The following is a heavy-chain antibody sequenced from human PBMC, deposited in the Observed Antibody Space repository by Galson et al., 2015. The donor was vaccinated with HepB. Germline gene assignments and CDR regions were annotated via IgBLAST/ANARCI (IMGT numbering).Heavy chain of an antibody. CDR1: GFTVSTNY. CDR2: IYSGGST. CDR3: ARDYDRRYNFDY. D-gene: IGHD3-22*01. V-gene: IGHV3-66*01. J-gene: IGHJ4*02. Sequence: SLRLSCAASGFTVSTNYMSWVRQAPGKGLEWVSVIYSGGSTYYADSVKGRFTISRDNSKNTVYLQMNSLRAEDTAVYYCARDYDRRYNFDYWGQGILVTVSS.